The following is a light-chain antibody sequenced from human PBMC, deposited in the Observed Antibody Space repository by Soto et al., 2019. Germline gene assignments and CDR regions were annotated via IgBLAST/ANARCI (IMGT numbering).Light chain of an antibody. Sequence: QSVLTPPSSVSGSPGQSVTISCTGTSSDVGGYNYVSWYQHNPGKAPKLMIYDVSKRPSGVPDRFSGSKSGNTASLTISGLQAEDDADYYFCSYAGSYPFVFRTGAKVTGL. CDR2: DVS. V-gene: IGLV2-11*01. CDR3: CSYAGSYPFV. J-gene: IGLJ1*01. CDR1: SSDVGGYNY.